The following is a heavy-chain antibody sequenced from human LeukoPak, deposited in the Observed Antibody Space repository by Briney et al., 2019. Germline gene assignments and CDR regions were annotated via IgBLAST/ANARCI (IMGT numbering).Heavy chain of an antibody. D-gene: IGHD3-10*01. Sequence: SETLSLTCTVSGGSISSYYWSWIRQPPGKGLEWIGYIYYSGSTNYNPSLKSRVTISVDTSKNQFSLKLSPVTAADTAVYYCARGEESYFDYWGQGTLVTVSS. J-gene: IGHJ4*02. CDR3: ARGEESYFDY. CDR1: GGSISSYY. V-gene: IGHV4-59*08. CDR2: IYYSGST.